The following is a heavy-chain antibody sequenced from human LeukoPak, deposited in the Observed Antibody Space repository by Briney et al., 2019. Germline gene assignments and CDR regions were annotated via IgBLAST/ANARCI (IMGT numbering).Heavy chain of an antibody. CDR3: ACSFRRYYQYGMDV. V-gene: IGHV4-34*01. CDR2: INHSASI. J-gene: IGHJ6*02. D-gene: IGHD3-10*02. CDR1: GAPVSGYY. Sequence: SETLSLTCAVYGAPVSGYYWSWIRQPPGKGLGWIGEINHSASINYNPSLKSRVTISVDTSKHQFSLKLNSVTAADTAVYYCACSFRRYYQYGMDVWGQGTTVTVSS.